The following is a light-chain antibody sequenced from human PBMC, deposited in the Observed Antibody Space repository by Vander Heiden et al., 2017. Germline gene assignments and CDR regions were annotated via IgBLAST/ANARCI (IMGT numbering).Light chain of an antibody. CDR2: GAS. CDR3: HQYVTSPFT. V-gene: IGKV3-20*01. J-gene: IGKJ3*01. Sequence: LIYGASSRATGIPDRFSGSGSGTDFTLTITRLEPEDFAVYYCHQYVTSPFTFGHGTTVDIK.